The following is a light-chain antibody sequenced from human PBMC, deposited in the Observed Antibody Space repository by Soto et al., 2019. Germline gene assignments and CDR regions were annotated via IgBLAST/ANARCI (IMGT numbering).Light chain of an antibody. V-gene: IGKV3-15*01. CDR2: YAS. J-gene: IGKJ3*01. Sequence: EVVMTQSPATLSVSPGERATLSCRASESVYRNLAWYHQKPGQRPSLLIYYASTRATGVPDRFTGSGSGTEFTLTRISLQSEDVGDYQYYHYSNRPPTFGPGTKVEIK. CDR1: ESVYRN. CDR3: YHYSNRPPT.